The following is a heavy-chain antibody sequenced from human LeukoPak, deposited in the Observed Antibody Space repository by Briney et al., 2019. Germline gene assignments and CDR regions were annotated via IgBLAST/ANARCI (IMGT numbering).Heavy chain of an antibody. CDR1: GGSISSYY. Sequence: PSETLSLTCTVSGGSISSYYWSWIRQPPGKGLEWIGYIYYSGSTNYNPSLKSRVTMSVDTLKNQFSLKLTSVTAADTAVYYCARDRRFRSGTYYWFDPWGQGVLVTVSS. V-gene: IGHV4-59*12. CDR2: IYYSGST. D-gene: IGHD3-10*01. J-gene: IGHJ5*02. CDR3: ARDRRFRSGTYYWFDP.